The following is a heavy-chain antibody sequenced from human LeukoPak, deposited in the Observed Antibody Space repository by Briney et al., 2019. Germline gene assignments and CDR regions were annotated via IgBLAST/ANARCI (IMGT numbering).Heavy chain of an antibody. CDR2: INHSGST. CDR1: GGSFSGYY. J-gene: IGHJ4*02. Sequence: SETLSLTCAVYGGSFSGYYWSWIRQPPGKGREWIGEINHSGSTNYNPSLKSRVTISVDTSKNQFSLKLSSVTAADTAVYYCARHGTPLRYGSGNYYKGAPFDYWGQGTLVTVSS. CDR3: ARHGTPLRYGSGNYYKGAPFDY. V-gene: IGHV4-34*01. D-gene: IGHD3-10*01.